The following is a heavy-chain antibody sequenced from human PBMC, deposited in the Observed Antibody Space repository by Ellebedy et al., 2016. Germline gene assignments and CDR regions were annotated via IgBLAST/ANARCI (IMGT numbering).Heavy chain of an antibody. CDR3: ARYDYGGNGGYYFDY. Sequence: SETLSLTCTVSGGSISSSSYYWGWIRQPPGKGLAWIGSIYYSGSTYYNPSLKSRVTISVDTSKNQFSLKLSSVTAADTAVYYCARYDYGGNGGYYFDYWGQGTLVTVSS. J-gene: IGHJ4*02. CDR1: GGSISSSSYY. CDR2: IYYSGST. V-gene: IGHV4-39*07. D-gene: IGHD4-23*01.